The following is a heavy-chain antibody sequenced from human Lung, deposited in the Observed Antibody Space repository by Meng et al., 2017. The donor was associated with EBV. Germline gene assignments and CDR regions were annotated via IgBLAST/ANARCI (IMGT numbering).Heavy chain of an antibody. J-gene: IGHJ4*02. V-gene: IGHV6-1*01. CDR3: ARATSGFDS. CDR1: GDSVSSKTAT. CDR2: TYYMSKWYN. Sequence: QVQLQQSGPGLVKPSQTPSLTCAISGDSVSSKTATWNWIRQSPLRGLEWLGRTYYMSKWYNDYAVSVKSRISINPDTSKNQFSLQLNSVTPEDTAVYYCARATSGFDSWGQGTLVTVSS. D-gene: IGHD2-2*01.